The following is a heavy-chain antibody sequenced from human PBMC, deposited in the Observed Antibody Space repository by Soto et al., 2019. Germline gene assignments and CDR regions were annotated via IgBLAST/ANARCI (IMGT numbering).Heavy chain of an antibody. CDR1: GGTFSSYA. J-gene: IGHJ3*02. CDR3: ARARREIVVVRVISGAFDI. D-gene: IGHD3-22*01. CDR2: IIPISGTA. Sequence: VASVKVSFKASGGTFSSYAISWVRQAPGQGLEWMGGIIPISGTANYAQKFQGRVTITADESTSTAYMELSSLRSEDTAVYYCARARREIVVVRVISGAFDIWGQGTMVTVSS. V-gene: IGHV1-69*13.